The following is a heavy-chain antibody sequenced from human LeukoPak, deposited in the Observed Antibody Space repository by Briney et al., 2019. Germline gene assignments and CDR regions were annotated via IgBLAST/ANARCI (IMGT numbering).Heavy chain of an antibody. D-gene: IGHD2-2*01. CDR2: IYYSGST. CDR3: ARVHPVVPAATRFDP. Sequence: PSETLSLTCTVSGGSISSYYRSWIRQPPGKGLEWLGYIYYSGSTNYNPSLKSRVTISVDTSKNQFSLKLSSVTAADTAVYYCARVHPVVPAATRFDPWGQGTLVTVSS. CDR1: GGSISSYY. J-gene: IGHJ5*02. V-gene: IGHV4-59*01.